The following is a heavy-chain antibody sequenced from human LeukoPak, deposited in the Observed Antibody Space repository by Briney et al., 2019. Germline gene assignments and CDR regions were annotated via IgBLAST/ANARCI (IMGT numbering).Heavy chain of an antibody. CDR1: GYSISSGYY. J-gene: IGHJ3*02. D-gene: IGHD2-2*01. CDR2: ISHSGIT. Sequence: SETLSLTCAVSGYSISSGYYWGWIRQPPGKGLEWIGSISHSGITHYNPSLKSRVTISIDTPKNQFSLKLSSVTAADTAVYYCARKYCSTTNCFAGKAFDIWGQGTMVAVSS. CDR3: ARKYCSTTNCFAGKAFDI. V-gene: IGHV4-38-2*01.